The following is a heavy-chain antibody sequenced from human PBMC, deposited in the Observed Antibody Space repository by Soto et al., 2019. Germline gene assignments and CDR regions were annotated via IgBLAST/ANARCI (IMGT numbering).Heavy chain of an antibody. CDR2: ISGSGGST. D-gene: IGHD3-22*01. Sequence: GGSLRLSCAASGFTFSSYAMSWVRQAPGKGLGWVSAISGSGGSTYYADSVKGRFTISRDNSKNTLYLQMNSLRAEDTAVYYCAKRLRDSSGYHFAFDIWGQGTMVTVSS. CDR1: GFTFSSYA. CDR3: AKRLRDSSGYHFAFDI. V-gene: IGHV3-23*01. J-gene: IGHJ3*02.